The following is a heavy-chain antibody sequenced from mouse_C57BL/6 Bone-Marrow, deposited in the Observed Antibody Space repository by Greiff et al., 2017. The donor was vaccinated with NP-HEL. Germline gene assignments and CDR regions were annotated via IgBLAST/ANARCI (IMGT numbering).Heavy chain of an antibody. J-gene: IGHJ3*01. Sequence: LQESGPGLVAPSQSLSITCTVSGFSLTSYGVHWVRQPPGKGLEWLVVIWSDGSTTYNSALKSRLRISKDNSKSQVFLKMNSLQTDDTAMYYCARHDSSGPWFAYWGQGTLVTVSA. CDR3: ARHDSSGPWFAY. CDR1: GFSLTSYG. CDR2: IWSDGST. D-gene: IGHD3-2*02. V-gene: IGHV2-6-1*01.